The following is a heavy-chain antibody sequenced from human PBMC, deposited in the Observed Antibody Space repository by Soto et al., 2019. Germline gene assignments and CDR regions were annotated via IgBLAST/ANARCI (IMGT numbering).Heavy chain of an antibody. D-gene: IGHD3-10*01. CDR1: GYTFTGYY. V-gene: IGHV1-2*04. Sequence: ASVKVSCKASGYTFTGYYMHWVRQAPGQGLEWMGWINPNSGGTNYAQKFQGWVTMTRDTYISTAYMELSRLRSDDTAVYYCARWGNYYGSESHTRIYGMDVRGKGTTVTVSS. J-gene: IGHJ6*04. CDR2: INPNSGGT. CDR3: ARWGNYYGSESHTRIYGMDV.